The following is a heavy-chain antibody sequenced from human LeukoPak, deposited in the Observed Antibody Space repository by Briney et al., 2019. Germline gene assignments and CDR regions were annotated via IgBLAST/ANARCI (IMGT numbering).Heavy chain of an antibody. Sequence: SETLSLTCTVSGGSISSYYRSWLRQPPGKGLEWIGYIYYSGSTNYNPSLKSRVTISVDTSKNQFSLKLSSVTAADTAVYYCAFDSSGSSYYGMDVWGQGTTVTVSS. V-gene: IGHV4-59*01. CDR1: GGSISSYY. CDR2: IYYSGST. J-gene: IGHJ6*02. D-gene: IGHD6-19*01. CDR3: AFDSSGSSYYGMDV.